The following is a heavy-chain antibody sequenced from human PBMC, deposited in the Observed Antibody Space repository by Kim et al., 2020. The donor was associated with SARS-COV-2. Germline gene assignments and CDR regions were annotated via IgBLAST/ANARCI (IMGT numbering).Heavy chain of an antibody. J-gene: IGHJ6*02. CDR2: INTNTGNP. D-gene: IGHD3-10*01. CDR3: ARDRNPTRVLLWFGGRDYYYYGMDV. CDR1: GYTFTSYA. V-gene: IGHV7-4-1*02. Sequence: ASVKVSCKASGYTFTSYAMNWVRQAPGQGLEWMGWINTNTGNPTYAQGFTGRFVFSLDTSVSTAYLQISSLKAEDTAVYYCARDRNPTRVLLWFGGRDYYYYGMDVWGQGTTVTVSS.